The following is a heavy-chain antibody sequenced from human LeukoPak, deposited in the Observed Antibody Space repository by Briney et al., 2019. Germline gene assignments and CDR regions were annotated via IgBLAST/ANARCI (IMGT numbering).Heavy chain of an antibody. CDR1: GGSISSYY. CDR2: IYTSGST. D-gene: IGHD2-15*01. CDR3: ARGSCSGGSCPFDY. J-gene: IGHJ4*02. V-gene: IGHV4-4*07. Sequence: KPSDTLSLTCTVSGGSISSYYWCWIRQPAGKGLEWIGRIYTSGSTNYNPSLKSRVTMSVDTSKNQFSLKLSSVTAADTAVYYCARGSCSGGSCPFDYWGQGTLVTVSS.